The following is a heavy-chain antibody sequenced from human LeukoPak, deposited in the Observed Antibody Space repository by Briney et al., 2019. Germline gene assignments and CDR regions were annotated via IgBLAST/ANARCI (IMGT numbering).Heavy chain of an antibody. CDR2: ISAYNGNT. D-gene: IGHD5-18*01. CDR1: GYTLTSYG. J-gene: IGHJ6*02. Sequence: ASVKVSCKASGYTLTSYGISWVRQAPGQGLEWMGWISAYNGNTNYAQKLQGRVTMTTDTSTSTAYVELRSLRSDDTAVYYCARERGYSYGPDYYGMDVWGQGTTVTVSS. V-gene: IGHV1-18*01. CDR3: ARERGYSYGPDYYGMDV.